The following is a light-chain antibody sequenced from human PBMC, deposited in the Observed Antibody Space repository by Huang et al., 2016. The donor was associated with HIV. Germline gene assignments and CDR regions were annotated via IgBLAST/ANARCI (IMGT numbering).Light chain of an antibody. V-gene: IGKV1-5*03. CDR2: EAS. J-gene: IGKJ1*01. CDR3: QQYNSYST. Sequence: DIQMTQSPSTLSASVGERVTIPCRASQRISNWLAWYQQKPGKAPKLLISEASNLESGVPSRFSGSGSGTEFTLTISSLQPDDSATYYCQQYNSYSTFGQGTKVEIK. CDR1: QRISNW.